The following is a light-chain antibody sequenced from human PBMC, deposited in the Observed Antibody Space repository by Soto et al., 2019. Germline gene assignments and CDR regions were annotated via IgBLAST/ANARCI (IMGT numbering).Light chain of an antibody. J-gene: IGKJ1*01. V-gene: IGKV1-5*01. CDR3: QQYNNWPPWT. Sequence: DIQMTQSPSTLSASVGDRFTITCRASQSISSWLAWYQQKPGKAPKLLIYDASSLESGVPSRFSGSGSGTEFTLTISSLQSEDFAVYYCQQYNNWPPWTFGQGTKVDTK. CDR2: DAS. CDR1: QSISSW.